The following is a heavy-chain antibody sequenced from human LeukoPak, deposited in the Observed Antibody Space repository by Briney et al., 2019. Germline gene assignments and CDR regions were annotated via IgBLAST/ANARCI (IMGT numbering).Heavy chain of an antibody. D-gene: IGHD1-14*01. CDR2: IYYSGST. J-gene: IGHJ4*02. CDR1: GGSISSSSYY. V-gene: IGHV4-39*07. CDR3: ARVINAITFDY. Sequence: TSETLSLTCTVSGGSISSSSYYWGWIRQPPGKGLEWIGSIYYSGSTYYNPSLKSRVTISVDTSKNQFSLKLSSVTAADTAVYYCARVINAITFDYWGQGTLVTVSS.